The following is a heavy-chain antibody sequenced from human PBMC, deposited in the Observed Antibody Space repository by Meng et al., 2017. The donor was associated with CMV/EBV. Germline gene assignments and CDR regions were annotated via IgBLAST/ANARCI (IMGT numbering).Heavy chain of an antibody. CDR3: ARAYDYGDYDSCYFDY. CDR2: IYSGDST. D-gene: IGHD4-17*01. J-gene: IGHJ4*02. Sequence: GGSLRLSCAVSGFAVSGNYMSWVRQAPGKGLQWVSVIYSGDSTYYADSVKGRFTISRDNSKNTLYLQMNSLRAEDTAVYYCARAYDYGDYDSCYFDYWGQGTLVTVSS. CDR1: GFAVSGNY. V-gene: IGHV3-53*01.